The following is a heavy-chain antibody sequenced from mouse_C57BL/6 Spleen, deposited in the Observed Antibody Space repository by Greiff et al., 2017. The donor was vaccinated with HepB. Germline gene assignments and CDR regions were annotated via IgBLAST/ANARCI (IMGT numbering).Heavy chain of an antibody. Sequence: VQLQQSGAELVRPGTSVKVSCKASGYAFTNYLIEWVKQRPGQGLEWIGVINPGSGGTNYNEKFKGKATLTADKSSSTAYMQLSSLTSEDSAVYFCARAYGNYETWFAYWGQGTLVTVSA. CDR1: GYAFTNYL. J-gene: IGHJ3*01. CDR3: ARAYGNYETWFAY. CDR2: INPGSGGT. V-gene: IGHV1-54*01. D-gene: IGHD2-10*02.